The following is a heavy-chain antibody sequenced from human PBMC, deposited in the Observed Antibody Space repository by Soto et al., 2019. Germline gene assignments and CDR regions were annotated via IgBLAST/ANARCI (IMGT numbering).Heavy chain of an antibody. CDR1: GYTFTSYA. J-gene: IGHJ4*02. CDR3: ARELGLGSYGVVITPSFDY. Sequence: QVQLVQSGAEVKKPGASVKVSCKASGYTFTSYAMHWVRQAPGQRLEWMGWINAGNGNTKYSQKFQGRVTITRDTSASTAYMELSSLISEDTAVYYCARELGLGSYGVVITPSFDYWGQGTLVTVSS. CDR2: INAGNGNT. V-gene: IGHV1-3*01. D-gene: IGHD3-3*01.